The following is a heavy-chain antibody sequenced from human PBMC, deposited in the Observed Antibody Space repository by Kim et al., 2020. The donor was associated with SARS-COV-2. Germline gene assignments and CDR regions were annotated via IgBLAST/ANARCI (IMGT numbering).Heavy chain of an antibody. Sequence: GGSLRLSCAASGFNFSTYEINWVRQPPGKWLEWISYISNSGSATYYAESVKGRFAISRDNAENSLTLQINSLRVEDTATYYCMRGWLGRADHWGQGTLVTVSS. V-gene: IGHV3-48*03. CDR1: GFNFSTYE. J-gene: IGHJ5*02. D-gene: IGHD3-10*01. CDR2: ISNSGSAT. CDR3: MRGWLGRADH.